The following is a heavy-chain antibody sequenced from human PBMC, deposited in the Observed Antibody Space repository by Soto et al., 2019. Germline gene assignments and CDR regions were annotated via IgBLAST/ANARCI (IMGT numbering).Heavy chain of an antibody. CDR1: GGTFSSYA. D-gene: IGHD3-22*01. Sequence: SVKVSCKASGGTFSSYAISWVRQAPGQGLEWMGGIIPIFGTANYAQKFQGRVTITADESTSTAYMELSSLRSEDTAVYYCARGPPYYYDSSGYCGYWGQGTLVTVSS. CDR3: ARGPPYYYDSSGYCGY. CDR2: IIPIFGTA. V-gene: IGHV1-69*13. J-gene: IGHJ4*02.